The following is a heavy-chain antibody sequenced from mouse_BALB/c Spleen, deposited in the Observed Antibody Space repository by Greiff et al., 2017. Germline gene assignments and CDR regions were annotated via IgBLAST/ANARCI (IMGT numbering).Heavy chain of an antibody. V-gene: IGHV5-12-2*01. CDR3: ARQYDYAWFAY. J-gene: IGHJ3*01. D-gene: IGHD2-4*01. CDR1: GFTFSSYT. Sequence: EVKLVESGGGLVQPGGSLKLSCAASGFTFSSYTMSWVRQTPEKRLEWVAYISNGGGSTYYPDTVKGRFTISRDNAKNTLYLQMSSLKSEDTAMYYCARQYDYAWFAYWGQGTLVTVSA. CDR2: ISNGGGST.